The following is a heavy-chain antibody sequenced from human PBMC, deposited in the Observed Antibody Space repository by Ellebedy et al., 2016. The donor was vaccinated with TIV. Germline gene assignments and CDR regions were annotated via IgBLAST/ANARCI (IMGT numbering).Heavy chain of an antibody. V-gene: IGHV3-23*01. Sequence: GGSLRLXXEVTGFTFSDYAMSWVRQAPGKGLDWVSAISGSGHSAYYADSVKGRFTISRDNSKNTLFLQMNSLRAEDTAVYHCVKGFLDIVAVTPRGFDYWGQGTPVTVSS. CDR3: VKGFLDIVAVTPRGFDY. CDR2: ISGSGHSA. CDR1: GFTFSDYA. D-gene: IGHD5-12*01. J-gene: IGHJ4*02.